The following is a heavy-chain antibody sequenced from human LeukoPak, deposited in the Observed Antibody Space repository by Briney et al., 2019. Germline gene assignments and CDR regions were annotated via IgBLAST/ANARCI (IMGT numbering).Heavy chain of an antibody. V-gene: IGHV4-4*07. CDR2: IYTSGST. CDR3: ARDLVTVTKGFDI. Sequence: PSETLSLTCTVSGGSISSHYWSWFRQPPGKGLEWIGRIYTSGSTNYNPSLKSRVTMSVDTSKNQFSLKLSSVTAADTAVYYCARDLVTVTKGFDIWGQGTMVSVSS. D-gene: IGHD4-17*01. CDR1: GGSISSHY. J-gene: IGHJ3*02.